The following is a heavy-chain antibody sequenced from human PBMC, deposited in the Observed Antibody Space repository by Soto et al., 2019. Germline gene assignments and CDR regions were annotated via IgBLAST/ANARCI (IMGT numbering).Heavy chain of an antibody. J-gene: IGHJ4*02. D-gene: IGHD4-17*01. CDR2: INPSGGST. CDR1: GYTFTSYY. CDR3: ARGTVAFDY. Sequence: QVQLVQSGAEVKKTGASVQVSCKASGYTFTSYYMHWVRQAPGQGVEWMGIINPSGGSTSYAQKLQGGVTMTRDTSASTVYMELSSLRSEDTAVYYCARGTVAFDYWGQGTLVTVSS. V-gene: IGHV1-46*01.